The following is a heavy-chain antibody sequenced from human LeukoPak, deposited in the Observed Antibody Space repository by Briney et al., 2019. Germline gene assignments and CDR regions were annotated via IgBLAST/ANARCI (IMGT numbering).Heavy chain of an antibody. D-gene: IGHD3-3*01. V-gene: IGHV1-8*01. CDR2: MNPNSGNT. CDR3: ARAKSYDFWSGNWFDP. Sequence: GASVKVSCKASGYTFTSYDINWVRQATGQGLEWMGWMNPNSGNTGYAQEFQGRVTMTRNTSISTAYMELSSLRSEDTAVYYCARAKSYDFWSGNWFDPWGQGTLVTVSS. CDR1: GYTFTSYD. J-gene: IGHJ5*02.